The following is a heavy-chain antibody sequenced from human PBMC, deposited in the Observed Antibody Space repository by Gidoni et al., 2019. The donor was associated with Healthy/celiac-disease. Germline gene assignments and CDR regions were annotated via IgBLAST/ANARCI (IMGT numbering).Heavy chain of an antibody. J-gene: IGHJ6*02. D-gene: IGHD2-15*01. CDR2: IYPGDSDT. CDR1: GYSFTSYW. CDR3: ARSDCSGGSCYSGYYYYYGMDV. V-gene: IGHV5-51*01. Sequence: EVQLVQSGAEVKQPGESLTISCKGSGYSFTSYWIGLVRQMPGKGLEWMGIIYPGDSDTRYSPSFQGQVTISADKSISTAYLQWSSLKASDTAMYYCARSDCSGGSCYSGYYYYYGMDVWGQGTTVTVSS.